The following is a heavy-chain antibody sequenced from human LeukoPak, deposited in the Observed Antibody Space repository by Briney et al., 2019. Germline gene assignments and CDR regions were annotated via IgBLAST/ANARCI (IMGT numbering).Heavy chain of an antibody. CDR1: GYTFTSYG. CDR3: ARTNLDCKSGVCYDY. J-gene: IGHJ4*02. CDR2: ISAYNGNT. D-gene: IGHD2-8*01. V-gene: IGHV1-18*01. Sequence: ASVKVSCKASGYTFTSYGISWVRQAPGQGLEWMGWISAYNGNTNYAQKLQGRVTMTTDTSTSTAYTELRSLRSDDTAVYYCARTNLDCKSGVCYDYWGQGTPVTVSS.